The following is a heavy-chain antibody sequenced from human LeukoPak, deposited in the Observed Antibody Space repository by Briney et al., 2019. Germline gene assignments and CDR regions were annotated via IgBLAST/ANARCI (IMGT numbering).Heavy chain of an antibody. CDR3: ARDSGGVDCSGGSCKNFDY. CDR1: GYSISSGYY. Sequence: SETLSLTCTVSGYSISSGYYWGWIRQPPGKGLEWIGSIYHSGSTYYNPSLKSRVTISVDTSKNQFSLKLSSVTAADTAVYYCARDSGGVDCSGGSCKNFDYWGQGTLVTVSS. D-gene: IGHD2-15*01. J-gene: IGHJ4*02. V-gene: IGHV4-38-2*02. CDR2: IYHSGST.